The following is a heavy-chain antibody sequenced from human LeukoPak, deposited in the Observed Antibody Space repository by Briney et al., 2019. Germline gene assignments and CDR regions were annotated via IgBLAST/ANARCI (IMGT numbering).Heavy chain of an antibody. CDR3: AKADSSGWYYYYGMDV. J-gene: IGHJ6*02. V-gene: IGHV3-33*06. CDR2: IWFDGSNE. D-gene: IGHD6-19*01. Sequence: PGGSLRLSCAASGFIFSSYGMHWVRQAPGKGLEWVAVIWFDGSNEYYAESVKGRFTISRDNSKNTLHLQMNSLRAEDTAVYYCAKADSSGWYYYYGMDVWGQGTTVTVSS. CDR1: GFIFSSYG.